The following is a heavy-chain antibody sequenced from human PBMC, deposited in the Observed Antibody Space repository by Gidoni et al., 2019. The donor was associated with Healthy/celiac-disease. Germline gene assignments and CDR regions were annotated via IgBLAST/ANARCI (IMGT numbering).Heavy chain of an antibody. Sequence: EVQLVETGGGLIQPGGSLRLSCAASGFTVSSNYMSWVRQAPGKGLEWVSVIYSGGSTYYADSVKGRFTISRDNSKNTLYLQMNSLRAEDTAVYYCARGPPYGDYVPNYYFDYWGQGTLVTVSS. CDR1: GFTVSSNY. V-gene: IGHV3-53*02. J-gene: IGHJ4*02. CDR2: IYSGGST. D-gene: IGHD4-17*01. CDR3: ARGPPYGDYVPNYYFDY.